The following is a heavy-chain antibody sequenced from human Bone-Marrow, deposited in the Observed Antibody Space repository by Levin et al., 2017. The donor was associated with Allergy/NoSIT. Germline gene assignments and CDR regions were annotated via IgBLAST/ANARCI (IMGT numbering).Heavy chain of an antibody. CDR1: GGFISNYY. CDR3: ARDRSRDNNGSGSVFGYYYATDV. CDR2: IDDSGNT. V-gene: IGHV4-59*01. J-gene: IGHJ6*02. Sequence: SETLSLTCTVSGGFISNYYWTWIRQPPGRGLEWIGYIDDSGNTNYNPSLLGRVSISLDTSNNQFSLKLSSVTAADSAVYFCARDRSRDNNGSGSVFGYYYATDVWGQGTTVTVTS. D-gene: IGHD3-10*01.